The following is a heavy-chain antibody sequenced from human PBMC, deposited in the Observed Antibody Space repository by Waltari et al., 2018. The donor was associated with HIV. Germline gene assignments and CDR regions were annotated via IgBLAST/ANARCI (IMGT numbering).Heavy chain of an antibody. CDR2: INHSGST. Sequence: QVQLQQWGAGLLKPSETLSLTCAVYGGSFRGYYWSWIRQPPGKGLEWIGEINHSGSTNYNPSRKSRVTISVDTSKNQFSLKLSSVTAADTAVYYCARRRYSGSSIYYYYGMDVWGQGTTVTVSS. V-gene: IGHV4-34*01. D-gene: IGHD1-26*01. CDR3: ARRRYSGSSIYYYYGMDV. CDR1: GGSFRGYY. J-gene: IGHJ6*02.